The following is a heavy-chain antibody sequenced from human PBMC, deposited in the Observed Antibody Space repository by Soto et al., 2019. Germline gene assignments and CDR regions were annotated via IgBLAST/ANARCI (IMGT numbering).Heavy chain of an antibody. CDR3: ARDKITGLFDY. V-gene: IGHV4-34*01. D-gene: IGHD2-8*02. Sequence: SETLSLTCAVNGGSFTGYYWTWIRQPPGTGLEWIGEINHSGRTNYNPSHKSRVTIKEDTSKNQFSLKLTSVTAADTAVYYCARDKITGLFDYWGQGTLVTVS. CDR1: GGSFTGYY. CDR2: INHSGRT. J-gene: IGHJ4*02.